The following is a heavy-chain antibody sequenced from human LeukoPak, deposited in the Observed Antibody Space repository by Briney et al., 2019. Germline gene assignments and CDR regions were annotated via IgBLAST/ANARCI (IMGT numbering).Heavy chain of an antibody. J-gene: IGHJ4*02. CDR2: IHPSTGNP. Sequence: ASVKVSCKASGYTFTNYAMNWVRQAPGQGLEWMGWIHPSTGNPTYAQGFTGRFVFSLDTSVSTTYLQISSLKAEDTAVYYCSTSYGHLDYWGQGTLVTVSS. V-gene: IGHV7-4-1*02. CDR3: STSYGHLDY. CDR1: GYTFTNYA. D-gene: IGHD4-17*01.